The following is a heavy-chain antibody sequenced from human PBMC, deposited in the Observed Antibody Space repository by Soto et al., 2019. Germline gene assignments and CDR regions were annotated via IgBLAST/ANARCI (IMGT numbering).Heavy chain of an antibody. CDR2: INPNSGGT. CDR3: ARGYGSGYDSFYYYYYGMDV. CDR1: GYTSTGYY. J-gene: IGHJ6*02. Sequence: QVQLVQSGAEVKKPGASVKVSCKASGYTSTGYYMHWVRQAPGQGLEWMGWINPNSGGTNYAQKFQGWVTMTRDTSISTAYMELSRLRSDDTAVYYCARGYGSGYDSFYYYYYGMDVWGQGTTVTVSS. V-gene: IGHV1-2*04. D-gene: IGHD5-12*01.